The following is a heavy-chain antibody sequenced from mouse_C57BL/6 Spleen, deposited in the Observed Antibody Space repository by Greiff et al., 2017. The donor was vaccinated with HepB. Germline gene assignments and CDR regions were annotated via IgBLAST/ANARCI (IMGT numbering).Heavy chain of an antibody. CDR2: IYPSDSET. D-gene: IGHD3-2*02. Sequence: VKLQQPGAELVRPGSSVKLSCKASGYTFTSYWMDWVKQRPGQGLEWIGNIYPSDSETHYNQKFKDKATLTVDKSSSTAYMQLSSLTSEDSAVYYCARRNSGYGFAYWGQGTLVTVSA. V-gene: IGHV1-61*01. CDR3: ARRNSGYGFAY. J-gene: IGHJ3*01. CDR1: GYTFTSYW.